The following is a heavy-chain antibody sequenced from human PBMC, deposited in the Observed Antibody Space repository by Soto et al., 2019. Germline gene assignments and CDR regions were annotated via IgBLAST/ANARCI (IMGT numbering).Heavy chain of an antibody. D-gene: IGHD1-26*01. J-gene: IGHJ4*02. CDR3: ARGVGSSPPRY. V-gene: IGHV4-59*01. CDR1: GGSISVYY. Sequence: KPSETLSLTCTISGGSISVYYWSWVRQPPGHELEWIGYIYASGSPYYNPSLRSRVTISADTPKNQISLKLTSPTAADTAVYYCARGVGSSPPRYWGRGTLVTVSS. CDR2: IYASGSP.